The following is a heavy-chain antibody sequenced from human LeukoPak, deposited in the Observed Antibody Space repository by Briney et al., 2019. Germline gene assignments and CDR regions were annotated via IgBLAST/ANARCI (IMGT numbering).Heavy chain of an antibody. V-gene: IGHV3-7*01. J-gene: IGHJ4*02. Sequence: TGGSLRLSCAASGFSFSSYWMSWVRQAPGKGLEWVAIIKQDGSERYYVDSVKGRFTISRDNSRNSLYLQMNSLRVEDTAVYYCARDDASSSFTYWGQGALVTVSS. CDR1: GFSFSSYW. CDR3: ARDDASSSFTY. CDR2: IKQDGSER. D-gene: IGHD3-16*01.